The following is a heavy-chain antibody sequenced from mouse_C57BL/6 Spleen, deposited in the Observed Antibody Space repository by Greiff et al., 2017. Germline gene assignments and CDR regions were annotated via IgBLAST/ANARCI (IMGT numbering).Heavy chain of an antibody. CDR2: IYPGDGDT. Sequence: VMLVESGPELVKPGASVKISCKASGYAFSSSWMNWVKQRPGKGLEWIGRIYPGDGDTNYNGKFKGKATLTADKSSSTAYMQLSSLPSEDSAVYFCARSGYGSSWWYFDVWGTGTTVTVSS. CDR1: GYAFSSSW. CDR3: ARSGYGSSWWYFDV. J-gene: IGHJ1*03. V-gene: IGHV1-82*01. D-gene: IGHD1-1*01.